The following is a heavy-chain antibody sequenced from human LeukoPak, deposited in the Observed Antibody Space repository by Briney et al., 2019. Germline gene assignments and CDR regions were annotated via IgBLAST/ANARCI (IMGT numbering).Heavy chain of an antibody. D-gene: IGHD6-19*01. CDR3: AISRPGRIAVAGPGSY. Sequence: GGSLRLSCAASGFTFSSYAMSWVRQAPGKGLEWVSAISGSGGSTYYADSVKGRFTISRDNSKNTLYLQMNSLRAEDTAVYYCAISRPGRIAVAGPGSYWGQGTLVTVSS. CDR2: ISGSGGST. V-gene: IGHV3-23*01. CDR1: GFTFSSYA. J-gene: IGHJ4*02.